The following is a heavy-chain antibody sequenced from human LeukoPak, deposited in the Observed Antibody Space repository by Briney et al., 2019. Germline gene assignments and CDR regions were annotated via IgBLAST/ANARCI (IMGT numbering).Heavy chain of an antibody. J-gene: IGHJ1*01. CDR1: GYTFTSYG. Sequence: ASVTVSCKASGYTFTSYGISWVRQAPGQGLEWMGWISAYNGNTNYAQKLQGRVTMTTHTSTSTAYMELRSLRSDDTAVYYCARAPSGYYQENRWSAEYFQHWGQGTLVTVSS. D-gene: IGHD3-22*01. CDR2: ISAYNGNT. V-gene: IGHV1-18*01. CDR3: ARAPSGYYQENRWSAEYFQH.